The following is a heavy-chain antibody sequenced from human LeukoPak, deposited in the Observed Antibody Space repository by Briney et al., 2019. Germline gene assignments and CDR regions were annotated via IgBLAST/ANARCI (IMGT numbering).Heavy chain of an antibody. CDR2: ISAYNGNT. D-gene: IGHD1-26*01. J-gene: IGHJ4*02. CDR3: ARDRSADNSGSYYFDY. CDR1: GYTFTSYG. Sequence: ASVNVSCKASGYTFTSYGISWVRQAPGQGLEWMGWISAYNGNTSYAQKFQGRVTMTRDTSTSTVYMELSSLRSEDTAVYYCARDRSADNSGSYYFDYWGQGTLVTVSS. V-gene: IGHV1-18*01.